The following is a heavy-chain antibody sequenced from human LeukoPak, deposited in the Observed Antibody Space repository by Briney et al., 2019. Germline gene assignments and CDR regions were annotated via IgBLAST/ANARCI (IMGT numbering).Heavy chain of an antibody. CDR3: TRSGLTYGSGSFYTRDY. CDR1: RFTFSSYW. D-gene: IGHD3-10*01. J-gene: IGHJ4*02. CDR2: INSDGNNT. V-gene: IGHV3-74*01. Sequence: GGSLGLSCAASRFTFSSYWMHWVRQAPGEGLMWVSRINSDGNNTSYADSVKGRFTISRDNAENTVYLQMNSLRAEDTAVYYCTRSGLTYGSGSFYTRDYWGQGTLVTVSS.